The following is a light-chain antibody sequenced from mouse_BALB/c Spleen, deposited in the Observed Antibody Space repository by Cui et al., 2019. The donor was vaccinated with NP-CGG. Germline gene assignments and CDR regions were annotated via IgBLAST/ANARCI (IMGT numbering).Light chain of an antibody. CDR3: ALWYSNHWV. Sequence: QAVVTQASALPTSPGETVTLTCRSRTGAVTTNNYANWVQEKPDHLFTGLIGGTNNRAPGVPARFSGSLIGDKAALTITGAQTEDEAIYFCALWYSNHWVFGGGTKLTVL. V-gene: IGLV1*01. CDR2: GTN. CDR1: TGAVTTNNY. J-gene: IGLJ1*01.